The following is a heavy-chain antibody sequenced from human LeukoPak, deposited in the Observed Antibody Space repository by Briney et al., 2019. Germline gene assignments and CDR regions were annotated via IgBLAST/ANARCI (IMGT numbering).Heavy chain of an antibody. CDR2: INENAANT. Sequence: GASLRLSCAASGFTFGNYGMGWVRQAPGKGLEWVSTINENAANTHYADSVKGRFTISRDNSKNTLVLQMNSLRADDTALYYCTKGDGGWYPIDYWGQGTLVIVSS. V-gene: IGHV3-23*01. J-gene: IGHJ4*02. CDR1: GFTFGNYG. CDR3: TKGDGGWYPIDY. D-gene: IGHD6-19*01.